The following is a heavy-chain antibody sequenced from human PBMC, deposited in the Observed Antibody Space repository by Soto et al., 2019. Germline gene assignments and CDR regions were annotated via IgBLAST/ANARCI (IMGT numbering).Heavy chain of an antibody. D-gene: IGHD1-26*01. Sequence: QVQLQASGPGLVKPSQTLSLTCTVSGGSISSGGYYWSWIRQHPGKGLEWIGYIYYSGSTYYNPSLKSRVTISVATSKNQFSLKLSSVTAADTAVYYCARVWVGATTKIDYWGQGTLVTVSS. CDR1: GGSISSGGYY. V-gene: IGHV4-31*03. J-gene: IGHJ4*02. CDR3: ARVWVGATTKIDY. CDR2: IYYSGST.